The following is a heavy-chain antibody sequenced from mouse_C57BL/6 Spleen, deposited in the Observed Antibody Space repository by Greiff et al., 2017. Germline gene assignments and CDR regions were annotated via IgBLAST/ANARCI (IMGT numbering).Heavy chain of an antibody. Sequence: EVKVEESGGGLVQPGESLKLSCESNEYEFPSHDMSWVRKTPEKRLELVAAINSDGGSTYYPDTMERRFIISRDNTKKTLYLQMSSLRSEDTALYYCARQADGYLYFDVWGTGTTVTVSS. CDR3: ARQADGYLYFDV. V-gene: IGHV5-2*03. J-gene: IGHJ1*03. D-gene: IGHD2-3*01. CDR1: EYEFPSHD. CDR2: INSDGGST.